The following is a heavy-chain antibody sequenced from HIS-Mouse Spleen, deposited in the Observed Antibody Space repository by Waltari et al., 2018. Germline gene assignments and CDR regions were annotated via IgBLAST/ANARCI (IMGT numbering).Heavy chain of an antibody. Sequence: QLQLQESGPGLVKPSETLSLTCTVSGGSISSSSYYWGWIRHPPGKGLAWIGSIYYSGSTYYNPSLKSRVTISVDTSKNQFSLKLSSVTAADTAVYYCAREIPYSSSWYDWYFDLWGRGTLVTVSS. V-gene: IGHV4-39*07. CDR1: GGSISSSSYY. J-gene: IGHJ2*01. D-gene: IGHD6-13*01. CDR2: IYYSGST. CDR3: AREIPYSSSWYDWYFDL.